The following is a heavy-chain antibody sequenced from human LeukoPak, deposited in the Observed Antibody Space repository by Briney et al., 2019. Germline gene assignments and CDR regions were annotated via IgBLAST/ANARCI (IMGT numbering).Heavy chain of an antibody. V-gene: IGHV3-21*01. CDR2: ISSSSSYI. CDR3: ARDRGDGYNFDAFDI. D-gene: IGHD5-24*01. Sequence: GGSLRLSCAASGFIVSSNYMSWVRQPPGKGPEWVSSISSSSSYIYYADSVRGRFTISRDNAKNSLYLQMNSLRAEDTAVYYCARDRGDGYNFDAFDIWGQGTMVTVSS. J-gene: IGHJ3*02. CDR1: GFIVSSNY.